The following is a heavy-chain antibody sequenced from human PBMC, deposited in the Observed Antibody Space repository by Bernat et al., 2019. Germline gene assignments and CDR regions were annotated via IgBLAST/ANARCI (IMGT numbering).Heavy chain of an antibody. CDR2: IKQDGSEK. CDR3: ARDRPYGDSTAGAFDI. CDR1: TFAFSDSW. D-gene: IGHD4-17*01. Sequence: EVQLAESGGGSVQPGGSLRLSCAASTFAFSDSWMSWVRQAPGKGLEWVANIKQDGSEKYYVDSVKGRFTISRDNAKNSLYLEMNILRADDTAMYYCARDRPYGDSTAGAFDIWGQGTMVTVSS. V-gene: IGHV3-7*01. J-gene: IGHJ3*02.